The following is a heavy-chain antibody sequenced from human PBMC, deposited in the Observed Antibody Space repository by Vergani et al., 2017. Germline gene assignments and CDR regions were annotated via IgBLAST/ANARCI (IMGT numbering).Heavy chain of an antibody. CDR3: AKDLYFDSSGPGYLQH. J-gene: IGHJ1*01. D-gene: IGHD3-22*01. CDR2: IRSDGSNK. Sequence: QVQLVESGGGVVQPGGSLRLSCAASGFTFSSYGMHWGRQAPGKGLEWVAFIRSDGSNKYYADSVKGRFTISRDNSKNTLYLQMNSLRAEDTAVFYCAKDLYFDSSGPGYLQHWGQGTLVTVSS. CDR1: GFTFSSYG. V-gene: IGHV3-30*02.